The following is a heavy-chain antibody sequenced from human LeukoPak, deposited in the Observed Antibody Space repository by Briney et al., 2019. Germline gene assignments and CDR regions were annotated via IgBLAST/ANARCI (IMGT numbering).Heavy chain of an antibody. D-gene: IGHD6-13*01. J-gene: IGHJ6*02. CDR2: IIPIFGTA. V-gene: IGHV1-69*13. Sequence: ASVKVSCKASEGTFSSYAISWVRQAPGQGLEWMGGIIPIFGTANYAQKFQGRVTITADESTSTAYMELSSLRSEDTAVYYCAIRYIAAAGTENYGMDVWGQGTTVTVSS. CDR3: AIRYIAAAGTENYGMDV. CDR1: EGTFSSYA.